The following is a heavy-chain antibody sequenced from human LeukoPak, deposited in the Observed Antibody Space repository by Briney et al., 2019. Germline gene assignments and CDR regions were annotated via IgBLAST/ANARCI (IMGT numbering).Heavy chain of an antibody. CDR3: ARDPVTTHSDAFDI. Sequence: ASVKVSCKASGYTFTNYGISWVRQAPGQGLEWMGWTSTHNANVNYAQNFQGRVTMTTDTSTTTGYMELRSLRSDDTAVYYCARDPVTTHSDAFDIWGQGTMVTVSS. D-gene: IGHD4-17*01. CDR2: TSTHNANV. J-gene: IGHJ3*02. CDR1: GYTFTNYG. V-gene: IGHV1-18*01.